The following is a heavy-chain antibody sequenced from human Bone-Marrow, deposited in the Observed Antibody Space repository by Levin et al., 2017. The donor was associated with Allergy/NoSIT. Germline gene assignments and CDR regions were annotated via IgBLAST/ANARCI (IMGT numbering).Heavy chain of an antibody. D-gene: IGHD3-10*01. J-gene: IGHJ4*02. V-gene: IGHV5-51*01. CDR3: VRRGFYGSRNYYDDPIDH. CDR2: FYAGDSDA. Sequence: HGESLKISCEAYGYSFTHYWIGWVRQMPGKGLEWMGSFYAGDSDARYSPSFQGQVTISGDKSINTAYLQWSSLKASDTAMYYCVRRGFYGSRNYYDDPIDHWGQGTLVTVSS. CDR1: GYSFTHYW.